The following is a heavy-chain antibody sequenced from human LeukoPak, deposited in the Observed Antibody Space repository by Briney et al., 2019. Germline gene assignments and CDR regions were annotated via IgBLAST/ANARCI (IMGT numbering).Heavy chain of an antibody. D-gene: IGHD1-26*01. CDR3: ARDLIVGATHWFDP. CDR1: GGSISSGGYS. J-gene: IGHJ5*02. Sequence: SETLSLTCAVSGGSISSGGYSWSWIRQPPGKGLEWIGYIYHSGSTYYNPSLKSRVTISVDRSKNQFSLKLSSVTAADTAVYYCARDLIVGATHWFDPWGQGTLVTVSS. CDR2: IYHSGST. V-gene: IGHV4-30-2*01.